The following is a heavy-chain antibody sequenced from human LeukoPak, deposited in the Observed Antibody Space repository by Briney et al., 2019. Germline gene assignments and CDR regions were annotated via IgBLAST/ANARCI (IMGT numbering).Heavy chain of an antibody. CDR2: INPSGRNT. D-gene: IGHD3-22*01. J-gene: IGHJ6*03. CDR3: AKGGSDSSGYYSLYYYYYMDV. V-gene: IGHV3-23*01. Sequence: ATGKGLEWVSAINPSGRNTYYADSVKGRFIMSRDNSKDMLYLQMSSLRAEDTAVYYCAKGGSDSSGYYSLYYYYYMDVSGKGITATTS.